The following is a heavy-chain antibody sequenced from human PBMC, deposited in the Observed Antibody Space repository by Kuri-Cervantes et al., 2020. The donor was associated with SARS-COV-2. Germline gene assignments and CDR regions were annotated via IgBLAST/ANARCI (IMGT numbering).Heavy chain of an antibody. J-gene: IGHJ4*02. CDR1: GGSISSYY. Sequence: SETLSLTCTVSGGSISSYYWSWIRQPPGKGLEWIGYIYYSGSTNYNPSLKSRVTISVDTSKNQFSLKLSSVTAADTAVYYCARGAEGSPFDYWGQGTLVTVSS. CDR3: ARGAEGSPFDY. CDR2: IYYSGST. D-gene: IGHD6-13*01. V-gene: IGHV4-59*12.